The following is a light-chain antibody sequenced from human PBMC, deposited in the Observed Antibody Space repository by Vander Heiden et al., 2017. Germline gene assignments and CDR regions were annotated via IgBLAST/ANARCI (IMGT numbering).Light chain of an antibody. CDR2: QDS. CDR1: KLGDKY. J-gene: IGLJ2*01. CDR3: QAWDSSTVV. V-gene: IGLV3-1*01. Sequence: SYELTQPPSGSVSPGPTASITCSGEKLGDKYACWYQQKPGQSPVLVIYQDSKRPSGIPARFSGSNSGNTATLTISGTQAMDEADYYCQAWDSSTVVFGGGTKLTVL.